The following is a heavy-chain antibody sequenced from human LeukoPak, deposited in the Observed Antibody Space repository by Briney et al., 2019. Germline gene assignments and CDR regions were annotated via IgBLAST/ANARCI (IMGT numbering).Heavy chain of an antibody. D-gene: IGHD6-13*01. CDR2: IDPSGGST. CDR1: GYTFTSYY. V-gene: IGHV1-46*03. Sequence: ASVKVSCKASGYTFTSYYMHWVRQAPGQGLEWMGIIDPSGGSTSYAQKFQGRVTMTRDMSTSTVYMELSSLRSEDTAVYYCASSSWYDYFDYWGQGTLVTVSS. J-gene: IGHJ4*02. CDR3: ASSSWYDYFDY.